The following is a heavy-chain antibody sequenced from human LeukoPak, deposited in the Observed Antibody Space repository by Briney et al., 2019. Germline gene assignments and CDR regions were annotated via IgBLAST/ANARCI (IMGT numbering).Heavy chain of an antibody. D-gene: IGHD6-19*01. J-gene: IGHJ4*02. CDR3: AGVQSGWSVEY. V-gene: IGHV1-69*04. CDR2: IIPILGIA. CDR1: GGTFSSYA. Sequence: SVKVSCKASGGTFSSYAISWVRQAPGQGLEWMGRIIPILGIANYAQKFQGRVTITADKSTSTAYMELSSLRSEDTAVYYCAGVQSGWSVEYWGQGTLVTVSS.